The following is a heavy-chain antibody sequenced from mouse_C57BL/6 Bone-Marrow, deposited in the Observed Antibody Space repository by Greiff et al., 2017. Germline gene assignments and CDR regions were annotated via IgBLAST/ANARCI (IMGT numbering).Heavy chain of an antibody. J-gene: IGHJ4*01. CDR1: GYTFTSYW. Sequence: VQLQQPGAELVKPGASVKLSCKASGYTFTSYWMQWVKQRPGQGLEWIGEIDPSDSYTNYNQKFKGKATLTVDTSSRTAYMQLSSLTSEDSAVYYCAREGVYYGNYEAMDYWGQGTSVTVSS. CDR2: IDPSDSYT. V-gene: IGHV1-50*01. CDR3: AREGVYYGNYEAMDY. D-gene: IGHD2-1*01.